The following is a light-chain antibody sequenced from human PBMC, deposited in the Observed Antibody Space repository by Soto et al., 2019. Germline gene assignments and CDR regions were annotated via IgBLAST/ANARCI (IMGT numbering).Light chain of an antibody. CDR1: QDISNY. J-gene: IGKJ3*01. Sequence: DIQMTQSPSSLSASVGDRVTITCQASQDISNYLNWYQQKPGKAPKLLIYDASNLETGVPSRFSGSGSGTDFTFTISSLQPEDIVTYYCQQYDNLPPDTFGHGTKVDIK. CDR2: DAS. V-gene: IGKV1-33*01. CDR3: QQYDNLPPDT.